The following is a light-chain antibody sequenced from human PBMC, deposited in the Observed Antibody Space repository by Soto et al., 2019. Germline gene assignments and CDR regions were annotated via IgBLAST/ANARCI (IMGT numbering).Light chain of an antibody. CDR1: SYNVGAGYD. V-gene: IGLV1-40*01. CDR3: QSYDSSLNSRV. CDR2: ANN. Sequence: QLVLTQPPSVSGAPGQRVTMSCTGSSYNVGAGYDVHWYQHLPGTAPKLLIYANNNRPSGVPDRFSGSKSGTSASLAISGLQAEDEADYYCQSYDSSLNSRVFGGGTKLTVL. J-gene: IGLJ2*01.